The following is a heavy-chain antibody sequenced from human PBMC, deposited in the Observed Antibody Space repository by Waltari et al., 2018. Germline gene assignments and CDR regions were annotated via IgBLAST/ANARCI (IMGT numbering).Heavy chain of an antibody. J-gene: IGHJ4*02. V-gene: IGHV1-46*01. Sequence: QVQLVQSGAEVKKPGASVKVSCKASGYTCTSYSMHWVRQAPGQGLEWMGIINPSGGSTSYAQKFQGRVTMTRDTSTSTVYMELSSLRSEDTAVYYCARVLSDWPADYWGQGTLVTVSS. CDR1: GYTCTSYS. CDR3: ARVLSDWPADY. CDR2: INPSGGST. D-gene: IGHD2-21*02.